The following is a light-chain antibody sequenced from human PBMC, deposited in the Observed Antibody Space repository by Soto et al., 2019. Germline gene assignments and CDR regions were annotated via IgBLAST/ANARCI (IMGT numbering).Light chain of an antibody. Sequence: DIQMTQSPSFLSASVGDTLTISCRASQGISDYVAWYQHKPGTVPKLLIYAASTVQPGVSSRFNGSGSGTEFPLTISSLQPEDVGNYYCQKYNSAPWTFGQGTKVDIK. CDR2: AAS. CDR1: QGISDY. J-gene: IGKJ1*01. CDR3: QKYNSAPWT. V-gene: IGKV1-27*01.